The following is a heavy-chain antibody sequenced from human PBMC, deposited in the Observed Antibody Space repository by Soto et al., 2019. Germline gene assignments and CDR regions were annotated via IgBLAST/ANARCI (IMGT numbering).Heavy chain of an antibody. V-gene: IGHV3-48*02. Sequence: GGSLRLSCAASGFTFSTYAMAWVRQAPGKGLEWVSGISSSSSNIYYADSVKGRFTISRDNAKNSLYLQMNSLRDEDTAVYYCARGDMITFGGVMNYWGQGTLVTVSS. CDR2: ISSSSSNI. CDR3: ARGDMITFGGVMNY. D-gene: IGHD3-16*01. CDR1: GFTFSTYA. J-gene: IGHJ4*02.